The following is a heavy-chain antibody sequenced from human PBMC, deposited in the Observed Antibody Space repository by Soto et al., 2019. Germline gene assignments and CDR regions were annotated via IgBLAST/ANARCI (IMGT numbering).Heavy chain of an antibody. CDR2: INHSGST. V-gene: IGHV4-34*01. D-gene: IGHD6-13*01. Sequence: QVQLQQWGAGLLKPSETLSLTCAVYDGSFSGYYWSWIRQPPGKGLEWIGEINHSGSTNYNPSLKSRVTISVDTSKNQFSLKLSSVTAADTAVYYCARGEGMAPAGTSFDYWGQGTLVTVSS. CDR1: DGSFSGYY. J-gene: IGHJ4*02. CDR3: ARGEGMAPAGTSFDY.